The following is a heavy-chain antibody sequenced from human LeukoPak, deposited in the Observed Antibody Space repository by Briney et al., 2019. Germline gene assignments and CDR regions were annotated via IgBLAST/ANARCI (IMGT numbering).Heavy chain of an antibody. CDR3: ARDYSRREVSGRDNWYFDL. V-gene: IGHV3-21*01. J-gene: IGHJ2*01. CDR1: GFTFSSYS. CDR2: ISSSSSYI. D-gene: IGHD2-15*01. Sequence: GGSLRLSCAASGFTFSSYSMNWVRQAPGKGLEWVSSISSSSSYIYYADSVKGRFTISRDNAKNSLYLQMNSLRAEDTAVYYCARDYSRREVSGRDNWYFDLWGRGTLVTVSS.